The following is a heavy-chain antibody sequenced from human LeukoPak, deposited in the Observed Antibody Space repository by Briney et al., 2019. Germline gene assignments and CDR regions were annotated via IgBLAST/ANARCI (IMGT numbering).Heavy chain of an antibody. CDR2: MNPNSGNT. CDR1: GYTFTSYD. Sequence: ASVKVSCKASGYTFTSYDINWVRQATGQGLEWMGWMNPNSGNTGYAQKFQGRGTITRNTSISTAYMELSSMRSEEPAVYYCAREGGSGSYYNLSSYYYGMAVWGQGTTVTVSS. CDR3: AREGGSGSYYNLSSYYYGMAV. J-gene: IGHJ6*02. V-gene: IGHV1-8*01. D-gene: IGHD3-10*01.